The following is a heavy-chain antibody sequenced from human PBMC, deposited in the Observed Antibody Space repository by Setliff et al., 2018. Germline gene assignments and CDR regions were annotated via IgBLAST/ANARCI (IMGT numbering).Heavy chain of an antibody. J-gene: IGHJ5*02. CDR3: ARDQYNFWSGYFYESSWFDP. CDR2: IYYSGST. D-gene: IGHD3-3*01. V-gene: IGHV4-39*07. Sequence: PSETLSLTCTVSGGSISSSSYYWGWIRQPPGKGLEWIGSIYYSGSTYYNPSLKSRVTISVDTSKNQFSLKLSSVTAADTAVYYCARDQYNFWSGYFYESSWFDPWGQGTLVTVSS. CDR1: GGSISSSSYY.